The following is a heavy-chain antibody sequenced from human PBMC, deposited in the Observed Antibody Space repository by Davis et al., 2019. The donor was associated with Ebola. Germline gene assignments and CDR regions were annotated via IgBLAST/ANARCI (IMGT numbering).Heavy chain of an antibody. CDR1: GYSFTSYW. J-gene: IGHJ3*02. CDR3: ARPSSTVTTIGVAFDI. D-gene: IGHD4-17*01. CDR2: IDPSDSYT. Sequence: GESLKISCKGSGYSFTSYWIGWVRQMPGKGLEWMGRIDPSDSYTNYSPSFQGHVTISADKSISTAYLQWSSLKASDTAMYYCARPSSTVTTIGVAFDIWGQGTMVTVSS. V-gene: IGHV5-10-1*01.